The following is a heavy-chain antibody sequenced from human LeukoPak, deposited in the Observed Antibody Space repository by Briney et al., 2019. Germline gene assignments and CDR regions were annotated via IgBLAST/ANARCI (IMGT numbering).Heavy chain of an antibody. D-gene: IGHD3-10*01. CDR1: GGSIRGYY. Sequence: PSETLSLTCNVSGGSIRGYYWSWIRQPPGKGLEWIGYIYSSGSTNYNPSLKSRVTMSVDTSKNQFSLKVSSVTAADTAVYYCARVFDSGSQAYFYYMDVWGKGTTVTISS. CDR2: IYSSGST. V-gene: IGHV4-59*01. J-gene: IGHJ6*03. CDR3: ARVFDSGSQAYFYYMDV.